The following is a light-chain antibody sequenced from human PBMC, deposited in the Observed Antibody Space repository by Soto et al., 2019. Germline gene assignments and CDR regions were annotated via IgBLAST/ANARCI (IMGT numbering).Light chain of an antibody. Sequence: QSALTQPPSASGSPGQSVTISCTGSSSDVGGYNYVSWYQQHPGKAPKLIIYEVTKRPSGVPDRFSGSKSDNTASLTVSGLQAADEADYYCSSYAGSGNFVLFGGGTKLTVL. V-gene: IGLV2-8*01. CDR1: SSDVGGYNY. J-gene: IGLJ2*01. CDR2: EVT. CDR3: SSYAGSGNFVL.